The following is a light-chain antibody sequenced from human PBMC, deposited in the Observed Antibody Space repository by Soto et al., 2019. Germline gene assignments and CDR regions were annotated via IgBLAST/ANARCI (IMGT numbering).Light chain of an antibody. V-gene: IGKV1-5*01. CDR1: QTISNW. CDR3: HQYKTYPWT. J-gene: IGKJ1*01. CDR2: DAS. Sequence: DIQMTQSPSTLSASVGDTVTITCRASQTISNWLAWYQQGPGKAPILLIYDASNLQSGVPSRFSGSGSGTEFTLAISSLQPDDFATYYCHQYKTYPWTFGQGTKVEIK.